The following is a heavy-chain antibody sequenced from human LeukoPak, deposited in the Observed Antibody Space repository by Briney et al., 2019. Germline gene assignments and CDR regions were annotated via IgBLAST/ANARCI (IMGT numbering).Heavy chain of an antibody. D-gene: IGHD3-22*01. CDR3: ARHPTYYYDSSGYHDY. J-gene: IGHJ4*02. Sequence: SETLSLTCTVSGGSISSSSYYWGWIRQPPGKGLEWIGSIYYSGSTYYNPSLKSRVTISVDTSKNQFSLKLSSVTAADTAVYYCARHPTYYYDSSGYHDYWGQGALVTVSS. CDR1: GGSISSSSYY. CDR2: IYYSGST. V-gene: IGHV4-39*01.